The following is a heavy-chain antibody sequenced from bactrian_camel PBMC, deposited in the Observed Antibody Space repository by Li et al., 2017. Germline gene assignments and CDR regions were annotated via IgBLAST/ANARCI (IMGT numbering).Heavy chain of an antibody. Sequence: HVQLVESGGGSVQAGGSLRLSCAASEYIKSSYCMGWSRQAPGKEREGVAAVASDGSTAYATFVMGRFTISKDNVKNIMYLQMDSLEPEDTAVYSCTAGAGGVVEGGYCHVNTYRGQGTQVTVS. V-gene: IGHV3S53*01. CDR2: VASDGST. CDR3: TAGAGGVVEGGYCHVNTY. D-gene: IGHD2*01. CDR1: EYIKSSYC. J-gene: IGHJ4*01.